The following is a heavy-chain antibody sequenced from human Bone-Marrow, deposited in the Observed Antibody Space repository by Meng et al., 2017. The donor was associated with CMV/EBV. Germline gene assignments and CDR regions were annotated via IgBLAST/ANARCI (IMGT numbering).Heavy chain of an antibody. V-gene: IGHV3-23*01. CDR1: EFIFNNYG. CDR2: ISGSGGST. Sequence: GESLKISCAASEFIFNNYGIHWLRQAPGKGLEWVSAISGSGGSTYYADSVKGRFTISRDNSKNTLYLQMNSLRAEDTAVYYCAKDLYYYDSSGYYYEPLAFDIWGQGTMVTVSS. D-gene: IGHD3-22*01. CDR3: AKDLYYYDSSGYYYEPLAFDI. J-gene: IGHJ3*02.